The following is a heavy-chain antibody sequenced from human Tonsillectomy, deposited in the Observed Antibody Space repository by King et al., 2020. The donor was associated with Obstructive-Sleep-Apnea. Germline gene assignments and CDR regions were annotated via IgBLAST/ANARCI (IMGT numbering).Heavy chain of an antibody. CDR1: GFTFSTSG. CDR2: IQYDGSNK. D-gene: IGHD2-2*01. J-gene: IGHJ4*02. V-gene: IGHV3-30*02. Sequence: QVQLVESGGGVVQPGRSLRLSCAASGFTFSTSGMHWVRQAPGKGLEWVAFIQYDGSNKFYADSVKGRFTISRDNSKNTLYLQMNSLGTEDTAVYYCAKVHDIVVIPGAFRPLNFDYWGQGTLVTVSS. CDR3: AKVHDIVVIPGAFRPLNFDY.